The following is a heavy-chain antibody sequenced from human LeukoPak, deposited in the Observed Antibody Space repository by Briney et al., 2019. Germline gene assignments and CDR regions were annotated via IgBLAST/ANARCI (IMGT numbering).Heavy chain of an antibody. Sequence: SETLSLTCAVYGGSFSGYYWSWIRQPPGKGLEWIGYIYYSGSTYYNPSLKSRVTISVDTSKNQFSLKLSSVTAADTAVYYCARAKAMVKPAAFDIWGQGTMVTVSS. CDR2: IYYSGST. V-gene: IGHV4-59*08. J-gene: IGHJ3*02. CDR3: ARAKAMVKPAAFDI. CDR1: GGSFSGYY. D-gene: IGHD5-18*01.